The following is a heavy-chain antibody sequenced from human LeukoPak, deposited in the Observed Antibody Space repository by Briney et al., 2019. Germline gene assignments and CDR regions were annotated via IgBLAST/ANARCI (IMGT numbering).Heavy chain of an antibody. D-gene: IGHD6-19*01. V-gene: IGHV3-7*01. J-gene: IGHJ5*02. CDR3: ARAIAVAGRTGGWFDP. CDR1: GFTFSSYW. Sequence: GGSLRLSCAASGFTFSSYWMSWVRQAPGKGLEWGANIKQDGSEKYYVDSVKGRFTISRDNAKNSLYLQMNSLRAEDTAVYYCARAIAVAGRTGGWFDPWGQGTLVTVSS. CDR2: IKQDGSEK.